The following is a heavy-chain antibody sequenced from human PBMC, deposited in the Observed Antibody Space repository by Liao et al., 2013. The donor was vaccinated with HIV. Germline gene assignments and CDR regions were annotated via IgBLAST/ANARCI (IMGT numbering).Heavy chain of an antibody. D-gene: IGHD3-10*01. CDR3: SGSGNYYSTYYYYMDR. CDR2: IYYSGSP. Sequence: HVQLQQWGAGLLRPSETLSLTCTVSGGSISSYYWSWIRQPPGKGLEWIGYIYYSGSPNYNPSLKSRVTMSVDTSKNQFSLKLSSVTAADTAVYYCSGSGNYYSTYYYYMDRLGKGPRSPSP. J-gene: IGHJ6*03. V-gene: IGHV4-59*01. CDR1: GGSISSYY.